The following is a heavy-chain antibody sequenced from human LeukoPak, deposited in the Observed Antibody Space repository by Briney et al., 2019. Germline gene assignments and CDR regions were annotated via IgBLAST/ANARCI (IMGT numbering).Heavy chain of an antibody. CDR2: LEWNDGK. CDR3: AHSSPDIVVVVTAPNWFDP. D-gene: IGHD2-15*01. V-gene: IGHV2-5*01. CDR1: GFSLRTSGVG. J-gene: IGHJ5*02. Sequence: SGLTLAKPSQTRTLTCTFSGFSLRTSGVGVGWIGQPPGTAREWLGLLEWNDGKLYSPSLKSRLTITKDTSNNQVVLTVNNMDTVNPATYYCAHSSPDIVVVVTAPNWFDPWGQGTLVTVSS.